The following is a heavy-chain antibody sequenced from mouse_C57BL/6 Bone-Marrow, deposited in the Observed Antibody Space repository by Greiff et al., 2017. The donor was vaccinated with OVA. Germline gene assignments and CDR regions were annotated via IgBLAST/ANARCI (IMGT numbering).Heavy chain of an antibody. J-gene: IGHJ1*03. V-gene: IGHV1-82*01. CDR3: TRERTWYWDF. Sequence: QVQLQQSGPELVKPGASVKISCKASGYAFSSSWMNWVQQRPGQGLEWIGRIYPGDGDTQSNGKFKGKATLTADKSSSTAYMQLSTLTPEDSAVYVCTRERTWYWDFWGTGTTVTVSS. CDR2: IYPGDGDT. CDR1: GYAFSSSW.